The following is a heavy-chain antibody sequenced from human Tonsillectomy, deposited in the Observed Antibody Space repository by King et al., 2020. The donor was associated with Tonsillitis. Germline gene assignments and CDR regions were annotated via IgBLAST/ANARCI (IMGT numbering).Heavy chain of an antibody. CDR2: MSGGVIST. D-gene: IGHD3-3*01. CDR1: GFTFSSYA. Sequence: VQLVESGGGLVQPGGSLRLSCAASGFTFSSYAMTWVRQAPGKGLEWVSSMSGGVISTYYADSVKGRFTISRDNSKNTLYLQMNSLRAEDTAVYYCANGNDFWRGYYDNWFDPWGEGTPVTVSS. CDR3: ANGNDFWRGYYDNWFDP. V-gene: IGHV3-23*04. J-gene: IGHJ5*02.